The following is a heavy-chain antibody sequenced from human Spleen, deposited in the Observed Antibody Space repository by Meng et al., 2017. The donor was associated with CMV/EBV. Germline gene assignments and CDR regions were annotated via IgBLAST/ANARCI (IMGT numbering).Heavy chain of an antibody. CDR2: IYWNDDK. V-gene: IGHV2-5*01. CDR1: GFSLSTSGVG. J-gene: IGHJ5*02. D-gene: IGHD2-2*01. CDR3: ARTYLGDCSSTSCSRLSFDP. Sequence: SGPTLVKPTQTLTLTCTFSGFSLSTSGVGVGWIRQPPGKALEWLALIYWNDDKRYSPSLKSRLTITKDTSKNQVVLTMTNMDPVDTATYYCARTYLGDCSSTSCSRLSFDPWGQGTLVTVSS.